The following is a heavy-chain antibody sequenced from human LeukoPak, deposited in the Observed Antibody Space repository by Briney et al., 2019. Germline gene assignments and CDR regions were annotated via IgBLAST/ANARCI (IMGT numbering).Heavy chain of an antibody. CDR2: INQDGSEK. CDR3: ATGGHYHGD. V-gene: IGHV3-7*05. J-gene: IGHJ1*01. Sequence: GGSLRLSCVGSGFTLSSHWMSWLRQAPGKGPEWVTYINQDGSEKNYVDSVKGRFTISRDNAKNSLYLEMNSLRSEDTAVYHCATGGHYHGDWGQGTLVTVSS. D-gene: IGHD1-1*01. CDR1: GFTLSSHW.